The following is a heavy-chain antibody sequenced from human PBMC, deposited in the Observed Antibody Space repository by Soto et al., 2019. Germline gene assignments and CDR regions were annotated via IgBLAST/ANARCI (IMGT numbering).Heavy chain of an antibody. CDR3: ARDATYLDSNFYYDVFDI. D-gene: IGHD3-22*01. CDR1: GFTFSYYW. Sequence: DVQVMESGGGLVQPGESLRLSCAASGFTFSYYWMTWVRQAPGKGLEWVANLRGDGGGEHYLDSVKGRFSVSRDNAKDSLYLQMNSLRIADTAVYYCARDATYLDSNFYYDVFDIWCQGTMVTVSS. J-gene: IGHJ3*02. V-gene: IGHV3-7*04. CDR2: LRGDGGGE.